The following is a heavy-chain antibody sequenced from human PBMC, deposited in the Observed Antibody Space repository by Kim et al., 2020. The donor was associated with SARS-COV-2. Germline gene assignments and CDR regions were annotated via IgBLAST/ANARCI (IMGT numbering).Heavy chain of an antibody. CDR1: GGTFSSYA. CDR2: IIPIFGTA. CDR3: ASPSTEWGRGMDV. V-gene: IGHV1-69*13. D-gene: IGHD1-26*01. J-gene: IGHJ6*02. Sequence: SVKVSCKASGGTFSSYAISWVRQAPGQGLEWMGGIIPIFGTANYAQKFQGRVTITADESTSTAYMELSSLRSEDTAVYYCASPSTEWGRGMDVWGQGTTVTVSS.